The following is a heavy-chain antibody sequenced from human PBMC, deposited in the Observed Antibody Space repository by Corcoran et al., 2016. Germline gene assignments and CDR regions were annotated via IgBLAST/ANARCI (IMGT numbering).Heavy chain of an antibody. D-gene: IGHD3-3*01. V-gene: IGHV1-46*01. CDR1: GYTFTSYY. CDR3: ARDPRPFLEWLLYQGWFDP. J-gene: IGHJ5*02. CDR2: INPSGGST. Sequence: QVQLVQSGAEVKKPGASVKVSCKASGYTFTSYYMHWVRQAPGQGLEWMGIINPSGGSTSYAQKFQGRVTMTRDTSTSTVYMELSSLRSEDTAVYYCARDPRPFLEWLLYQGWFDPWGQGTLVTVSS.